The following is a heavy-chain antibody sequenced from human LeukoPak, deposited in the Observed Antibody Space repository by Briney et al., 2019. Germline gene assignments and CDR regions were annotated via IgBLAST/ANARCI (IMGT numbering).Heavy chain of an antibody. CDR2: IYTSGST. D-gene: IGHD3-3*01. CDR1: GGSISSGSYY. V-gene: IGHV4-61*02. Sequence: PSQTLSLTCTVSGGSISSGSYYWSWIRQPAGKGLEWIGRIYTSGSTNYNPSLKSRVTISVDTSKNQFSLRLSSVTAADTAVYYCAREGLRDYGVVITYYYYYYTDVWGKGTTVTVSS. CDR3: AREGLRDYGVVITYYYYYYTDV. J-gene: IGHJ6*03.